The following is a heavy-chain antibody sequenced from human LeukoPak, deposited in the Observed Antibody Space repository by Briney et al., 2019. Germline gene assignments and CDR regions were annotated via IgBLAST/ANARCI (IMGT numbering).Heavy chain of an antibody. D-gene: IGHD1-26*01. CDR3: AKDRSIGTYYTFDH. V-gene: IGHV3-23*01. J-gene: IGHJ4*02. Sequence: GGSLRLSCAASVFTFSDYAMTWVRQAPGKGLEWVATISGSGLMTYYADSVKGRFTDSGDNSKNTLYLQMSSLTAADTAVYYCAKDRSIGTYYTFDHWGQGTLVTVSS. CDR2: ISGSGLMT. CDR1: VFTFSDYA.